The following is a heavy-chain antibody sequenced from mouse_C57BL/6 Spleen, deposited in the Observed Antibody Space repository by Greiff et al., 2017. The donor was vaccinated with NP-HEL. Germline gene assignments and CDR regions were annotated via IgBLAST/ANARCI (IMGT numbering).Heavy chain of an antibody. CDR2: ISSGSSTI. D-gene: IGHD2-3*01. CDR3: ARNGYYYFDY. V-gene: IGHV5-17*01. Sequence: EVMLVESGGGLVKPGGSLKLSCAASGFTFSDYGMHWVRQAPEKGLEWVAYISSGSSTIYSADTVKGRFTISRDNAKNTLFLQMTSLRSEDTAMYYCARNGYYYFDYWGQGTTLTVSS. J-gene: IGHJ2*01. CDR1: GFTFSDYG.